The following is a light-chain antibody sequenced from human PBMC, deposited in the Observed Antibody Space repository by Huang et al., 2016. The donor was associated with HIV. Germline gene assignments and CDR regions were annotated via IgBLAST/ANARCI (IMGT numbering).Light chain of an antibody. Sequence: EIVMTQSPANLSVSPGQRVTLSCRANRSVSTNLAWYQQRHGQAPSLLIYGSSTRAPGIPARFSGSGSGTDFSLTISSLQSEDFALYYCHQYNNWLLSFGGGTRV. J-gene: IGKJ4*01. CDR2: GSS. V-gene: IGKV3-15*01. CDR3: HQYNNWLLS. CDR1: RSVSTN.